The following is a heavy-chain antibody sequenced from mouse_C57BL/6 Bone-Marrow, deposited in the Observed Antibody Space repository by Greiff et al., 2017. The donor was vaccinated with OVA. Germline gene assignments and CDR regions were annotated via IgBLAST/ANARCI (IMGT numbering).Heavy chain of an antibody. J-gene: IGHJ2*01. CDR2: INPNNGGT. D-gene: IGHD1-1*01. CDR1: GFKFTDYN. Sequence: EVQLQQSGPELVKPGASVKLPCKASGFKFTDYNMDWVKQSHGKSLEWIGDINPNNGGTIYTPKFKGKATLTVDKSSSTAYMELRSLTSEDTAVYYCARKGGSSTYFDYWGQGTTLTVSS. V-gene: IGHV1-18*01. CDR3: ARKGGSSTYFDY.